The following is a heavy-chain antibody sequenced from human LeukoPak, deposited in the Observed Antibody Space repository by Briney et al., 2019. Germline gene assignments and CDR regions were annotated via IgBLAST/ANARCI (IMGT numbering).Heavy chain of an antibody. D-gene: IGHD6-13*01. V-gene: IGHV4-4*02. Sequence: PSGTLSLTCAVSGGSISSSNWWSWVRQPPGKGLEWIGEIYHSGSTNYNPSLKSRVTISVDKSKNQFSLHLSSVTAADTAVYYCARSAFLVTAPGLYYFDYWGQGTLVAVSS. CDR1: GGSISSSNW. J-gene: IGHJ4*02. CDR2: IYHSGST. CDR3: ARSAFLVTAPGLYYFDY.